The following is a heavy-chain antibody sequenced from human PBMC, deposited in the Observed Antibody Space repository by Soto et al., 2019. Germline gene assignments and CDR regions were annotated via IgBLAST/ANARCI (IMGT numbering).Heavy chain of an antibody. J-gene: IGHJ4*02. CDR1: GGSISSGGYY. Sequence: QVQLQESGPGLVKPSQTLSLTCTVSGGSISSGGYYWSWIRQHPGKGLEWIGYIYYSGSTYYNPSLKSRVTISVDTTKNQFPLKLRSVTAADTAVYYCASTYDGYNYEYWGQGTLVTVSS. V-gene: IGHV4-31*03. CDR3: ASTYDGYNYEY. CDR2: IYYSGST. D-gene: IGHD5-12*01.